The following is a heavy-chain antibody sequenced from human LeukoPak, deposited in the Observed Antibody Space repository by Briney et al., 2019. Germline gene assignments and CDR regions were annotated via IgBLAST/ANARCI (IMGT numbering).Heavy chain of an antibody. CDR2: INHSGST. CDR3: ARPKSSGWYGFDY. D-gene: IGHD6-19*01. CDR1: GGSFSGYY. Sequence: SETLSLTCAVYGGSFSGYYWSWIRQPPGKGLEWIGEINHSGSTNYNPSLKSRVTISVDTSKNQFSLKLSSVTAADTAVYYCARPKSSGWYGFDYWGQGTLVTVSS. J-gene: IGHJ4*02. V-gene: IGHV4-34*01.